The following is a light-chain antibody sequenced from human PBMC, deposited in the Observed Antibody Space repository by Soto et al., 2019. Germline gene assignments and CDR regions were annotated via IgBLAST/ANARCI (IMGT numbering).Light chain of an antibody. CDR1: HSISTN. J-gene: IGKJ1*01. Sequence: ENVLTQSPATLSLSPGEGAALSCRTSHSISTNLAWYQHKRGQAPRLLIYGASTRATGIPARFSGSGSGTEFTLTISSLQSEDFAVYYCQQYNNWPRTFGQGTKVDIK. CDR3: QQYNNWPRT. CDR2: GAS. V-gene: IGKV3-15*01.